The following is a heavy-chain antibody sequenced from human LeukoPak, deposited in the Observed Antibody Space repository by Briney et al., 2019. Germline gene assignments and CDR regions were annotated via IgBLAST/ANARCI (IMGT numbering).Heavy chain of an antibody. Sequence: KPSETLSLTCAVYGGSFSGYYWSWIRQPPGKGLEWIGEINHSGSTNYNPSLKSRVTISVDTSKNQFSLKLSSVTAADTAVYYCARGLGYSYIGYWGQGTLVTVSS. D-gene: IGHD5-18*01. CDR2: INHSGST. J-gene: IGHJ4*02. CDR1: GGSFSGYY. CDR3: ARGLGYSYIGY. V-gene: IGHV4-34*01.